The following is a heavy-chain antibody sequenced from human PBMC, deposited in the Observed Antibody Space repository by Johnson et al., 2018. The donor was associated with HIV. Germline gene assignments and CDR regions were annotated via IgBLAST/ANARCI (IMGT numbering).Heavy chain of an antibody. J-gene: IGHJ3*02. Sequence: QVQLVESGGGLVQPGGSLRLSCAASGFTVSSNYMSWVRQAPGKGLEWVAVISYDGSNKYYADSVKGRFTISRDNSKNSLYLQMNSLRTEDTALYYCAKAQGSLPVEIYAFDIWCQGTMVTVSS. CDR3: AKAQGSLPVEIYAFDI. D-gene: IGHD1-26*01. CDR2: ISYDGSNK. CDR1: GFTVSSNY. V-gene: IGHV3-30*18.